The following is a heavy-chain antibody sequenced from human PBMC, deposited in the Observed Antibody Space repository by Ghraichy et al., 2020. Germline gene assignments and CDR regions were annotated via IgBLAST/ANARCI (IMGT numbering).Heavy chain of an antibody. D-gene: IGHD5-12*01. Sequence: ASVKVSCKASGYPFTSYYLHWVRQAPGQGLEWLGVINRSGGGTSSAEKFQGRITLTRDPSTRTGYMELSSLTSDDPGVYYGARGNGFEGYFDYWGQGSLVTVSS. CDR2: INRSGGGT. J-gene: IGHJ4*02. CDR3: ARGNGFEGYFDY. CDR1: GYPFTSYY. V-gene: IGHV1-46*01.